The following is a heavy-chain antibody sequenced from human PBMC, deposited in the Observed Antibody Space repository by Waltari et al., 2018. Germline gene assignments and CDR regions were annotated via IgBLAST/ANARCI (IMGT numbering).Heavy chain of an antibody. D-gene: IGHD2-2*01. Sequence: QVQLQQWGAGLLKPSETLSPTCAVYGGSFSGYYWSWIRKPQGTGLEWIGEINHSGSTNYNPSLKSRVTISVDTSKNQFSLKLSSVTAADTAVYYCARIDIVVVPAAMGYYYYYMDVWGKGTTVTVSS. CDR2: INHSGST. CDR3: ARIDIVVVPAAMGYYYYYMDV. V-gene: IGHV4-34*01. J-gene: IGHJ6*03. CDR1: GGSFSGYY.